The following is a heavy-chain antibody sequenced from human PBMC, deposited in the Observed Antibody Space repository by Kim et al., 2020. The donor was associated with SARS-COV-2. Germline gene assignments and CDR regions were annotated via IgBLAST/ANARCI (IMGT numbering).Heavy chain of an antibody. V-gene: IGHV4-59*01. CDR1: GGSISSYY. CDR3: ARGLRIAVAGRSHYFDY. J-gene: IGHJ4*01. CDR2: IYYSGST. D-gene: IGHD6-19*01. Sequence: SETLSLTCTVSGGSISSYYWSWIRQPPGKGLEWIGYIYYSGSTNYNPSLKSRVTISVDTSKNQFPLKLSSVTAADTTAYYCARGLRIAVAGRSHYFDYLG.